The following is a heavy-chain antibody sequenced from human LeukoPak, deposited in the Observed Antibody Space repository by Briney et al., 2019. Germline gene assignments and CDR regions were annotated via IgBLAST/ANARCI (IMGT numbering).Heavy chain of an antibody. J-gene: IGHJ6*03. V-gene: IGHV1-2*06. CDR2: INPNNGAT. CDR1: GYTFTGYY. Sequence: GASVKVSCKASGYTFTGYYIHWVRQAPGQGLEWMGRINPNNGATNYAQKFQGRVTMTRDTSISTAYMELSRLRSDDTAVYYCARDPVPAAIHYYYYYMDVWGKGTTVTVSS. D-gene: IGHD2-2*01. CDR3: ARDPVPAAIHYYYYYMDV.